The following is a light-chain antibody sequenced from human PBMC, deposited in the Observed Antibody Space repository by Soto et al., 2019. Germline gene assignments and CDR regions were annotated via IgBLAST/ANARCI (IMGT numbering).Light chain of an antibody. CDR3: QQYGSSPSLT. Sequence: EIVLTQCPGTLSLSPGERATLSCRASQSVSSSYLAWYQQKPGQAPRLLIYGASSRATGIPDRFSGSGSGTDFTLTIRRLEPEDFAVYYCQQYGSSPSLTFGGGTKVDIK. CDR2: GAS. V-gene: IGKV3-20*01. CDR1: QSVSSSY. J-gene: IGKJ4*01.